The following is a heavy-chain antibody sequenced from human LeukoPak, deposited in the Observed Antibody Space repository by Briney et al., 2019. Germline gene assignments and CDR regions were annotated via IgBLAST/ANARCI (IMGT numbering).Heavy chain of an antibody. CDR1: GVTFSSYA. J-gene: IGHJ4*02. V-gene: IGHV3-23*01. Sequence: GGSLRLSCAASGVTFSSYAMSWVRQAPGKGLEWVSSISSSGGSTYYVDSVKGRFTISRDNSKNTLFLQMNSLRAEDMAVYYCARYSGYDIHFDYWGQGTLVTVSS. CDR2: ISSSGGST. D-gene: IGHD5-12*01. CDR3: ARYSGYDIHFDY.